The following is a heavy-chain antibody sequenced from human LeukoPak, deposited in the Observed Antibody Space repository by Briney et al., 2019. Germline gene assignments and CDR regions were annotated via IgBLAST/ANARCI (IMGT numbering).Heavy chain of an antibody. Sequence: KAGGSLRLSCAASGFTFSSYSMNWVRQAPGKGLEWVSSISSSSSYIYYADSVKGRFTISRGNAKNSLYLQMNSLRAEDTAVYYCAELGITMIGGVWGKGTTVTISS. CDR3: AELGITMIGGV. V-gene: IGHV3-21*01. CDR2: ISSSSSYI. J-gene: IGHJ6*04. CDR1: GFTFSSYS. D-gene: IGHD3-10*02.